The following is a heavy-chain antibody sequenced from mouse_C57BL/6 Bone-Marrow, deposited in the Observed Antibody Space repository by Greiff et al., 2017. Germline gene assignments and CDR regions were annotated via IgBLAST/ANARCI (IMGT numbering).Heavy chain of an antibody. CDR2: IHPNSGST. J-gene: IGHJ3*01. V-gene: IGHV1-64*01. CDR1: GYTFTSYW. CDR3: ARGDYYGSPWFAY. Sequence: VQLQQPGAELVKHGASVKLSCKASGYTFTSYWMHWVKQRPGQGLEWIGMIHPNSGSTNYNEKFKSKATLTVDKSSSTAYMQLSSLTSEDSAVYYCARGDYYGSPWFAYWGQGTLVTVSA. D-gene: IGHD1-1*01.